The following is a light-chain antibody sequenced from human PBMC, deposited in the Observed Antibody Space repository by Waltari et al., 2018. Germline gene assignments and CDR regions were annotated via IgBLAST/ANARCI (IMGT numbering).Light chain of an antibody. CDR1: PTIRTTY. J-gene: IGKJ4*01. CDR3: QQYDVSPLT. CDR2: GAF. V-gene: IGKV3-20*01. Sequence: EIVLTQSPGTLSLSPGEGATLSCRTSPTIRTTYLAWYQQKPGQAPTLLIYGAFTRATGIPDRCTGSGSGTDFSLTISSLEPEDFATYYCQQYDVSPLTFGGGTKVEIK.